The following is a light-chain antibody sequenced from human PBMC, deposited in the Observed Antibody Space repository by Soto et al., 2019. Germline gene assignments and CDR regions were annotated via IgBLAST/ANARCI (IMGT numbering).Light chain of an antibody. CDR3: QQYDDLPIT. CDR1: QDISDY. CDR2: DAS. Sequence: DIQMTQSPSSLSASVGDRVTITCQASQDISDYLNWYQQKPGKAPRLLIFDASTLEAGVPSRFSGSRSGTDFTFTISSLPTDDFATYYCQQYDDLPITFGHGTRLEIK. V-gene: IGKV1-33*01. J-gene: IGKJ5*01.